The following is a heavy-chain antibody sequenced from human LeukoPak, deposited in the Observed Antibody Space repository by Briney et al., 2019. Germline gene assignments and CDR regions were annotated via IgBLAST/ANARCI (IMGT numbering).Heavy chain of an antibody. J-gene: IGHJ4*02. Sequence: KPSETLSLTCTVSGGSISSTNFYWGWIRQPPGKGLEWIGSMYYSGSTYYNPSLKSRVTVSVDTSKNQFSLMLTSVTAADTAMYYCARHPRNYDYVWGSYRLYYFDFWGQGTLVTVSS. D-gene: IGHD3-16*02. CDR3: ARHPRNYDYVWGSYRLYYFDF. V-gene: IGHV4-39*01. CDR1: GGSISSTNFY. CDR2: MYYSGST.